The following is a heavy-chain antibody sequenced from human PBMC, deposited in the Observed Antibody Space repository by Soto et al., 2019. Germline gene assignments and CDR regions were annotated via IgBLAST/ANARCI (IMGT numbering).Heavy chain of an antibody. V-gene: IGHV3-23*01. CDR1: GFSFSSDA. CDR3: AKARYFSSRGYCDY. Sequence: EVQLLDSGGGLVQPGGSLRLSCAASGFSFSSDAMSWVRQAPGKGLEWVSTIDGSGSGTYYADSVKGRFTISRDNSKNTICLKMNSLGADDTAIYFCAKARYFSSRGYCDYGGQGTLVTVSS. J-gene: IGHJ4*02. CDR2: IDGSGSGT. D-gene: IGHD1-26*01.